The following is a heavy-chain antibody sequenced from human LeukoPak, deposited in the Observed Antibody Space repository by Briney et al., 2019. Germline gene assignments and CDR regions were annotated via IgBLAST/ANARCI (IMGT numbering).Heavy chain of an antibody. Sequence: ASVSLPCKASGYTFSGYCIYWVRQAPGQGLEWMGWINPNSGGTNYAQKFQGRVTMSRDTSISTAYMELSRLRSDDTAVYYCARGPLIATETTCTNWGQRALVTVSS. V-gene: IGHV1-2*02. D-gene: IGHD2-21*01. CDR3: ARGPLIATETTCTN. CDR1: GYTFSGYC. CDR2: INPNSGGT. J-gene: IGHJ1*01.